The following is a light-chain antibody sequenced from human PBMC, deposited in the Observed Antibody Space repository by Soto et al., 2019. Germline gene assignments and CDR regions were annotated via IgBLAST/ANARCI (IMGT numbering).Light chain of an antibody. Sequence: EIVLTQSPATLSLSPGERATLSCRASQSVSSSLAWYQQKPGQAPRLLISDASNRATGIPARFSGSGSGTDFTLTISSLEPEDFAVYYCQQRSNWPPTFGQGTRLEI. CDR1: QSVSSS. CDR3: QQRSNWPPT. V-gene: IGKV3-11*01. J-gene: IGKJ5*01. CDR2: DAS.